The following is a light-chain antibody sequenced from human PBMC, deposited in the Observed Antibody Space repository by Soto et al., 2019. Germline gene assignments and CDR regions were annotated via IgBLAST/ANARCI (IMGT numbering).Light chain of an antibody. CDR2: AAS. CDR3: QQSYISPYT. J-gene: IGKJ2*01. CDR1: ESIANY. Sequence: DSQMTQSPSSLSASVGDRVTITCRASESIANYLNWYQQKPGKAPNLLIYAASTLQTGVPSRFSGSGSGTDFTLTISSLQTEDFATYFCQQSYISPYTFGQGTKLDI. V-gene: IGKV1-39*01.